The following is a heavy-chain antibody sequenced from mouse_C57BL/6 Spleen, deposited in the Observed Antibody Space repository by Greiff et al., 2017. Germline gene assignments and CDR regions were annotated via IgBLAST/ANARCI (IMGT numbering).Heavy chain of an antibody. Sequence: EVQLQQSGPELVKPGASVKMSCKASGYTFTDYNMHWVKQSHGKSLEWIGYINPNNGGTSYNQKFKGKATLTVNKSSSTAYMELRSLTSEDSAVYYCARAYYYGSRADFDYWGQGTTLTVSS. V-gene: IGHV1-22*01. CDR2: INPNNGGT. CDR1: GYTFTDYN. D-gene: IGHD1-1*01. J-gene: IGHJ2*01. CDR3: ARAYYYGSRADFDY.